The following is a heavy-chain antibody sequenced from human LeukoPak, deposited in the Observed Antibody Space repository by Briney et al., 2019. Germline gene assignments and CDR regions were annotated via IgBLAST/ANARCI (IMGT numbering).Heavy chain of an antibody. D-gene: IGHD5-18*01. CDR2: IYHSGST. Sequence: PSETLSLTCTVSGGSISSGGYYWSWIRQPPGKGLEWIGSIYHSGSTYYNPSLKSRVTISVDTSKNQFSLKLSSVTAADTAVYYCAREADTAMVPYVDYWGQGTLVTVSS. CDR3: AREADTAMVPYVDY. CDR1: GGSISSGGYY. V-gene: IGHV4-39*07. J-gene: IGHJ4*02.